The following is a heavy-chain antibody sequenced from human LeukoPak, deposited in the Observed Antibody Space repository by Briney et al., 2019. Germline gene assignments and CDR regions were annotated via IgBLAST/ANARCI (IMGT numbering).Heavy chain of an antibody. CDR2: INHSGST. CDR3: ARANYNWNYWDY. V-gene: IGHV4-34*01. CDR1: GGSFSGYY. Sequence: SETLSLTCAVYGGSFSGYYWSWIRQPPGKGLEWIGEINHSGSTNYNPSLRSRVTVSVGTSKNQFSLKLSSVTAADTAVYYCARANYNWNYWDYWGQGTLVTVSS. J-gene: IGHJ4*02. D-gene: IGHD1-20*01.